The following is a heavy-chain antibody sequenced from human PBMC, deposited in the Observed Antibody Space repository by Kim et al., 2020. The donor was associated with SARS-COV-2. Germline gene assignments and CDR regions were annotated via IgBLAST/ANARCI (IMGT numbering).Heavy chain of an antibody. V-gene: IGHV5-51*01. Sequence: GESLKISCKGSGYSFTSYWIGWVRQMPGKGLEWMGIIYPGDSDTRYSPSFQGQVTISADKSISTAYLQWSSLKASDTAMYYCARHNMVRGGMGYYYGMDVWGQGTTVTVSS. J-gene: IGHJ6*02. CDR2: IYPGDSDT. CDR3: ARHNMVRGGMGYYYGMDV. D-gene: IGHD3-10*01. CDR1: GYSFTSYW.